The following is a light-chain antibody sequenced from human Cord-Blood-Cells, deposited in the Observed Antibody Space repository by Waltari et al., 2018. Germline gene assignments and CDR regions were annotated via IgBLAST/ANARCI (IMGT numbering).Light chain of an antibody. CDR1: CSNIGSHY. J-gene: IGLJ1*01. CDR2: RNN. V-gene: IGLV1-47*01. Sequence: QSVLTQPPSASGTPGQRVTIPCSGSCSNIGSHYVYWYQQLPGTAPKLLIYRNNQRPSGVPVRFSGSKSGTSASLAISGLRSEDEADYYCAAWDDSLSGYVFGTGTKVTVL. CDR3: AAWDDSLSGYV.